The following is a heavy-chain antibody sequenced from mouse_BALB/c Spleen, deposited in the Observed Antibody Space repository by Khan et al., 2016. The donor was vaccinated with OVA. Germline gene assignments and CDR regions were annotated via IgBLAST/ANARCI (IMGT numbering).Heavy chain of an antibody. CDR2: ISYSGRT. V-gene: IGHV3-2*02. D-gene: IGHD1-1*01. J-gene: IGHJ2*01. CDR3: ARSVTITTVVATDFDY. CDR1: GYSITSDYA. Sequence: EVQLQESGPGLVKPSQSLSLTCTVTGYSITSDYAWNWIRQFPGNKLEWMGYISYSGRTSYNPSLKSRISSTRDTSKNQFFLQLNSVTTEYTATYYCARSVTITTVVATDFDYWGQGTTLTVSS.